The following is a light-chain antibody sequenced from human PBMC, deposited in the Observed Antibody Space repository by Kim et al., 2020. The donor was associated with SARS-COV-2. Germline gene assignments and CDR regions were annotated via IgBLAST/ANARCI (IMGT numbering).Light chain of an antibody. CDR3: QQYDSPLYT. CDR2: DAS. V-gene: IGKV1-33*01. Sequence: DIQMTQSPSSLSASVGDRVTITCRASQDISDYLNWYQQKPGKAPKLLIYDASNLEIGVPSRFSGSGSGTDFTFTISSLQPEDIVTYYCQQYDSPLYTFGQGTKLEI. CDR1: QDISDY. J-gene: IGKJ2*01.